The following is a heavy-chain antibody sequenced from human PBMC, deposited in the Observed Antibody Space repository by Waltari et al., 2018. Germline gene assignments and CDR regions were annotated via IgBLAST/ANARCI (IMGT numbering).Heavy chain of an antibody. CDR1: GGSISSSSYY. CDR2: IYYSGST. D-gene: IGHD6-6*01. J-gene: IGHJ4*02. V-gene: IGHV4-39*07. Sequence: QLQLQESGPGLVKPSETLSLTCTVSGGSISSSSYYWGWIRQPPGKGLEWIGSIYYSGSTYYNPSLKSRVTISVDTSKNQFSLKLSSVTAADTAVYYCARDLPPSIAARTFDYWGQGTLVTVSS. CDR3: ARDLPPSIAARTFDY.